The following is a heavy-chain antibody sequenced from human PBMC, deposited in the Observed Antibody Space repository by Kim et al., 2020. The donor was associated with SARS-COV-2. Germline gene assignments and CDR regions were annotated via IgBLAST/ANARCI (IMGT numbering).Heavy chain of an antibody. D-gene: IGHD6-13*01. J-gene: IGHJ6*02. CDR2: ISWNSGSI. CDR3: ATLGGYSSSSDYYYGMDV. Sequence: GGSLRLSCAASGFTFDDYAMHWVRQAPGKGLKWVSGISWNSGSIGYADSVKGRFTISRDNAKNSLYLQMNSLRAEDTALYYCATLGGYSSSSDYYYGMDVWGQGTTLTVSS. V-gene: IGHV3-9*01. CDR1: GFTFDDYA.